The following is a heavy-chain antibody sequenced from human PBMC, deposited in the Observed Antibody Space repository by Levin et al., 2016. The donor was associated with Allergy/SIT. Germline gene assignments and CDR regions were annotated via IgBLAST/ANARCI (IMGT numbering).Heavy chain of an antibody. CDR2: ISAYNGNT. Sequence: WVRQAPGQGLEWMGWISAYNGNTNYAQKLQGRVTMTTDTSTSTAYMELRSLRSDDTAVYYCARSPSYGDSSGYYYGWGAYYYYGMDVWGQGTTVTVSS. D-gene: IGHD3-22*01. J-gene: IGHJ6*02. V-gene: IGHV1-18*01. CDR3: ARSPSYGDSSGYYYGWGAYYYYGMDV.